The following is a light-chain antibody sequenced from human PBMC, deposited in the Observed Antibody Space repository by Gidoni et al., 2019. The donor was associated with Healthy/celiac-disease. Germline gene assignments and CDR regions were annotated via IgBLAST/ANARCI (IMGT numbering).Light chain of an antibody. CDR1: SSDVGSYNL. CDR2: EGS. V-gene: IGLV2-23*01. CDR3: CSYAGSSFWV. J-gene: IGLJ3*02. Sequence: QSALTQPASVSGSPGQSITISCTGTSSDVGSYNLPSWYQQHPGKAPKLMIYEGSKRPSGVSNRFSGSKSGNTASLTISGLQAEDEADYYCCSYAGSSFWVFGGGTKLTVL.